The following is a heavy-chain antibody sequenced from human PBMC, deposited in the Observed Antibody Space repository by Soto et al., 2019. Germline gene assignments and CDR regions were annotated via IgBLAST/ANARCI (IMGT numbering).Heavy chain of an antibody. CDR1: GGSFSGYY. CDR3: ARWYNWNDFDY. J-gene: IGHJ4*02. Sequence: SETLSLTCAVYGGSFSGYYWSWIRQPPGKGLEWIGEINHSGSTHYNPSLKSRVTISVDTSKNQFTLKLTSVTAADTAVYYCARWYNWNDFDYWGQGTLVTVSS. CDR2: INHSGST. D-gene: IGHD1-1*01. V-gene: IGHV4-34*01.